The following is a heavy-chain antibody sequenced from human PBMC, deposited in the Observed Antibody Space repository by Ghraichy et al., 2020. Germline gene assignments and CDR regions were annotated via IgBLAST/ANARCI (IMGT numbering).Heavy chain of an antibody. CDR2: IYYSGST. CDR3: ARWTTGKNYYYYGMDV. J-gene: IGHJ6*02. V-gene: IGHV4-39*01. Sequence: ETLSLTCTVSGGSISSGSYYWGWIRQPPGKGLEWIGSIYYSGSTYYNPSLKSRVTISVDTSKNQFSLKLSSVTAADTAVYYCARWTTGKNYYYYGMDVWGQGTTVAVSS. CDR1: GGSISSGSYY. D-gene: IGHD4-17*01.